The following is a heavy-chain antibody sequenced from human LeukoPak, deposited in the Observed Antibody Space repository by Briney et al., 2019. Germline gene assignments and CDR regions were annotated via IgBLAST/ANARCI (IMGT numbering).Heavy chain of an antibody. CDR2: IYTSGST. J-gene: IGHJ4*02. CDR1: GYFIRSDYY. D-gene: IGHD3-10*01. V-gene: IGHV4-38-2*02. CDR3: ARLYGSGSSLYFDY. Sequence: SETLSLTCTVSGYFIRSDYYWGWIRQPPGKGLEWIGRIYTSGSTNYNPSLKSRVTISVDTSKNQFSLKLSSVTAADTAVYYCARLYGSGSSLYFDYWGQGTLVTVSS.